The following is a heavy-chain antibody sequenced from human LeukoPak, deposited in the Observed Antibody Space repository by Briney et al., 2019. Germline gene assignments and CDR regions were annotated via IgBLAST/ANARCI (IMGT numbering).Heavy chain of an antibody. V-gene: IGHV5-51*01. CDR3: VGLFYYETSGYSAY. J-gene: IGHJ4*02. CDR1: GNRFSSNW. D-gene: IGHD3-22*01. Sequence: GESLKISCKDSGNRFSSNWIGWVRQMPGKGLELMGIIYPGDSDTRYSPSFQGQVTISADKSISTAYLQWSSLKASDTAMYYCVGLFYYETSGYSAYWGQGTLVTVSS. CDR2: IYPGDSDT.